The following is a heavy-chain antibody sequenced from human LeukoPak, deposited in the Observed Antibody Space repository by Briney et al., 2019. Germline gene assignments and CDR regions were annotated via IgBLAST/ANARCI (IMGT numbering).Heavy chain of an antibody. Sequence: PGGSLRLSCAASGFTFSSYWMSWGRQAAGKGVEWVANIKQDGGEKYYVDSVKGRLTIYGDNAKNSLYLQMNSLRAEDTAVYYCARELYDHFDHWGQGTLVTVSS. CDR2: IKQDGGEK. J-gene: IGHJ4*02. V-gene: IGHV3-7*01. CDR1: GFTFSSYW. CDR3: ARELYDHFDH. D-gene: IGHD5/OR15-5a*01.